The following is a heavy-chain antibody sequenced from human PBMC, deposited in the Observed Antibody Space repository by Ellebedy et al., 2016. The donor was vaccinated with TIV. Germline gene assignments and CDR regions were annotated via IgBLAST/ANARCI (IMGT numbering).Heavy chain of an antibody. CDR2: IDPRDGVT. J-gene: IGHJ5*02. D-gene: IGHD2-8*02. CDR1: GYTFTNYY. V-gene: IGHV1-46*01. CDR3: AREARGTGGFDP. Sequence: AASVKVSCKASGYTFTNYYIHWVRQAPGQGLEWMGIIDPRDGVTNYPQKFQGRVTMTRDTSTSTLYMQLISLRSEDTAGYYCAREARGTGGFDPWGQGTLVTVSS.